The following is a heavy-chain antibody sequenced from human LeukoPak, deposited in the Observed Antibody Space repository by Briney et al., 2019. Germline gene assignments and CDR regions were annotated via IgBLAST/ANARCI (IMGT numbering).Heavy chain of an antibody. D-gene: IGHD2-21*02. CDR1: GFTFGIYS. CDR2: ISGGGSST. V-gene: IGHV3-21*01. Sequence: GGSLRLSCAASGFTFGIYSMNWVCQAPGKGLEWVSSISGGGSSTYYAASVKGRFTISRDNAQNSMFLQMNGLRAEDTAVYYCARGGTYCGNDCYGTNYWGQGTLVTVSS. CDR3: ARGGTYCGNDCYGTNY. J-gene: IGHJ4*02.